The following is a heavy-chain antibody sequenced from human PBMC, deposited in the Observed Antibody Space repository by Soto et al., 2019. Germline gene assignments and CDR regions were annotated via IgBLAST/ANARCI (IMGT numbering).Heavy chain of an antibody. CDR1: GFTFSIYA. CDR3: ENARIGSMGDRVYFDS. D-gene: IGHD2-21*02. J-gene: IGHJ4*02. CDR2: LGGSGDII. Sequence: EVQLLESGGGLIQPGGSLRLSCAASGFTFSIYAMSWVRQAPGKGLEWVSLLGGSGDIIYYADSVKGRFTISRDNSKSTMYLQMNRLRGVDTDLYYGENARIGSMGDRVYFDSWGQGTLVTVSS. V-gene: IGHV3-23*01.